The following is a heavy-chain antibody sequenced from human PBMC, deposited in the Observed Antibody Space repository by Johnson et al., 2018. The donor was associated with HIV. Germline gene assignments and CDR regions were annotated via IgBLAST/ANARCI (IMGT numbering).Heavy chain of an antibody. J-gene: IGHJ3*02. CDR3: AKDRWELFWGGGEASHDAFDI. CDR1: GFTFSSYG. Sequence: QVQLVESGGGVVQPGRSLRLSCAASGFTFSSYGMHWVRQAPGKGLEWVAVIWYDGSNKYYADSVKGRFTISRDNSENTLYLQMSSLRAEDTALYYCAKDRWELFWGGGEASHDAFDIWGQGTMVTVSS. D-gene: IGHD1-26*01. CDR2: IWYDGSNK. V-gene: IGHV3-33*06.